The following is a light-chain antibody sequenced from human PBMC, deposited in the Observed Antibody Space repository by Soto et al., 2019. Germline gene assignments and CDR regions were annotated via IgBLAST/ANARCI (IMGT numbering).Light chain of an antibody. CDR1: SSDVGKYDY. CDR2: EVS. V-gene: IGLV2-8*01. CDR3: NSYVAGSNTRACV. J-gene: IGLJ1*01. Sequence: QSALTQPPSASGSPGQSVTISCTGTSSDVGKYDYVSWFQHHPGKAPKLIIYEVSKRPSGVPDRFSGSKSGSTASLTVSGLQTEDEADYYCNSYVAGSNTRACVFGTGTKVTVL.